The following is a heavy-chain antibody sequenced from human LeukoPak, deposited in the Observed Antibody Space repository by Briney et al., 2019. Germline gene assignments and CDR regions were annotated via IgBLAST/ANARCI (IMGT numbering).Heavy chain of an antibody. CDR1: GFTFSNFA. CDR3: AKVQFNWGPIDY. J-gene: IGHJ4*02. CDR2: IDGSGDKT. D-gene: IGHD7-27*01. Sequence: PGGSLRLSCAASGFTFSNFAIRWVRQVPGKGPEWASSIDGSGDKTHYPDSVRGRFTVSRDNSKNTLYLQMNSLRVEDTATYFCAKVQFNWGPIDYWGQGTPVIVSS. V-gene: IGHV3-23*01.